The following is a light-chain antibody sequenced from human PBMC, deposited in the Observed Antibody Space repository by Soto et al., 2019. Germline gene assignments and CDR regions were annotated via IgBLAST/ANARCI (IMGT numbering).Light chain of an antibody. CDR1: SSNIGAGYD. CDR3: QSYDSSLSALV. J-gene: IGLJ2*01. Sequence: QSVLTQPPSVSGAPGQRVTISCAGSSSNIGAGYDVHWYQQLPGTAPKLLIYGNSNRPSGVPDRFSGSKSGTSASLAITGVQAADEADYYCQSYDSSLSALVFGGGTKLTVL. V-gene: IGLV1-40*01. CDR2: GNS.